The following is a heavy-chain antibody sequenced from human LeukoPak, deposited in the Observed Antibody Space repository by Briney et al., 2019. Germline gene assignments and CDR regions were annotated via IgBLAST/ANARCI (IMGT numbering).Heavy chain of an antibody. CDR3: ARDHSSWELPSDY. V-gene: IGHV3-74*01. J-gene: IGHJ4*02. D-gene: IGHD6-13*01. Sequence: RGGSLRLSCAASGFTFSSYWMHWVRQAPGKGLVWVSRINSDGSTISYADSVKGRFTISRDNAKNTLYLQMNSLRAEDTAVYYCARDHSSWELPSDYWGQGTLVTVSS. CDR2: INSDGSTI. CDR1: GFTFSSYW.